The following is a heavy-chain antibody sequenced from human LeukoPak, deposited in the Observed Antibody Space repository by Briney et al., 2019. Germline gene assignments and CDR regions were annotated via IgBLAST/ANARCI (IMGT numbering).Heavy chain of an antibody. D-gene: IGHD3-22*01. CDR3: ARAPQSYYDSSGYYYFDY. Sequence: ASVKVSCKASGGTFSSYAISWVRQAPGQGLEWMGGIIPIFGTANYAQKFQGRVTITADESTSTAYMELSSLRSEDTAVYYCARAPQSYYDSSGYYYFDYWGQGTLVTVSS. J-gene: IGHJ4*02. CDR2: IIPIFGTA. CDR1: GGTFSSYA. V-gene: IGHV1-69*13.